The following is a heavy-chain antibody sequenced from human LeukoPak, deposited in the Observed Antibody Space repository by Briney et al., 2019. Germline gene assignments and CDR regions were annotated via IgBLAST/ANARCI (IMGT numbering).Heavy chain of an antibody. V-gene: IGHV1-69*04. CDR1: GGTFSSYA. J-gene: IGHJ5*01. D-gene: IGHD6-13*01. CDR3: ARGARQQLVPVLVFAKNWFDS. CDR2: IIPILGIA. Sequence: EASVKVSCKASGGTFSSYAISWVRQAPGQGLEWMGRIIPILGIANYAQKFQGRVTITADKSTSAAYMELSSLRSEDTAVYYCARGARQQLVPVLVFAKNWFDSWGQGTLVTVSS.